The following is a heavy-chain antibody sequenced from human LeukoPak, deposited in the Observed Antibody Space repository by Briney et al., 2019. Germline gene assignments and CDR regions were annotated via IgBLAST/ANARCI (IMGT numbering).Heavy chain of an antibody. Sequence: PGGSLRLSCAASGFTFSSYDIHWVRQAPGKGLEWVAFIRYDGSNKYYADSVRGRFTISRDNSKNTLYLQMNGLRAEDTAVYFCAKGSKAVLFTRDYYMDVWGKGTTVTISS. CDR2: IRYDGSNK. CDR3: AKGSKAVLFTRDYYMDV. CDR1: GFTFSSYD. J-gene: IGHJ6*03. V-gene: IGHV3-30*02. D-gene: IGHD6-19*01.